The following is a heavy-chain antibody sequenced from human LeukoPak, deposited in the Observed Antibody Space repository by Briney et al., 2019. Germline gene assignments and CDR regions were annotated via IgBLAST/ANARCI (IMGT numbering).Heavy chain of an antibody. CDR2: IWYDGSNK. V-gene: IGHV3-33*01. D-gene: IGHD1-26*01. CDR3: ARDQSGSYLDY. Sequence: GGSLRLSCAASGFTFSSYGMHWVRQAPGKGLEWVAVIWYDGSNKYYADSVKGRFTISRDNSKNTLYLQMNSLRAEDTAVYYCARDQSGSYLDYWGQGTLVTVSS. J-gene: IGHJ4*02. CDR1: GFTFSSYG.